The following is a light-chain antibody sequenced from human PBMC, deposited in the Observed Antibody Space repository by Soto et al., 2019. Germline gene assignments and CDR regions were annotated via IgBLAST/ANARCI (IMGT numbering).Light chain of an antibody. J-gene: IGLJ2*01. CDR1: SSNIGAGYG. CDR2: NYV. CDR3: SSYRSPRVV. V-gene: IGLV1-40*01. Sequence: QSVLTQPPSVSGAPGQRVTISCAGTSSNIGAGYGVHWYQQLPGRAPKLLIHNYVNRPSGVPDRFSGSKSGTSASLAITGLQGEDEGDYYCSSYRSPRVVFGGGTKLTVL.